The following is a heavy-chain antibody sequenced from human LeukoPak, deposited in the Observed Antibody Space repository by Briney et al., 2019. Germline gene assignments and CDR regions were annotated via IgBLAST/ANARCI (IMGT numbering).Heavy chain of an antibody. CDR2: IYYSGST. CDR3: ARPYSSGWTHAFDI. J-gene: IGHJ3*02. Sequence: SETLSLTCTVSGGSISSSSYYWGWIRQPPGKGLEWIGSIYYSGSTNYNPSLKSRVTISVDTSKNQFSLKLSSVTAADTAVYYCARPYSSGWTHAFDIWGQGTMVTVSS. D-gene: IGHD6-19*01. V-gene: IGHV4-39*07. CDR1: GGSISSSSYY.